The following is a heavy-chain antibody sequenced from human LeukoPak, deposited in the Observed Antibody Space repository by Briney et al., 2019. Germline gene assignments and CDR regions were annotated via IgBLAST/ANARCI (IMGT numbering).Heavy chain of an antibody. D-gene: IGHD2-15*01. Sequence: SVKVSCKASGGTFSSYAFSWVRQAPGQGLEWMGGIIPIFGTANYAQKFQGRVTITADESTSTAYMELSSLRSEDTAVYYCARSFGGSRYCSGGSCYLFDYWGQGTLVTVSS. CDR3: ARSFGGSRYCSGGSCYLFDY. J-gene: IGHJ4*02. CDR2: IIPIFGTA. CDR1: GGTFSSYA. V-gene: IGHV1-69*13.